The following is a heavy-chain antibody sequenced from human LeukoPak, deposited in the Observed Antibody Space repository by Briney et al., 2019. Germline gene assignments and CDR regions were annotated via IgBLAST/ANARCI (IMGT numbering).Heavy chain of an antibody. Sequence: PSETLSLTCTVSGGSISSYYWSWTRQPPGKGLEWIGYIYYSGGTNYNPSLKSRVTISVDTSKNQFSLKLSSVTAADTAVYYCARGLTMVRGVVTYDYWGQGTLVTVSS. CDR1: GGSISSYY. J-gene: IGHJ4*02. CDR3: ARGLTMVRGVVTYDY. CDR2: IYYSGGT. V-gene: IGHV4-59*08. D-gene: IGHD3-10*01.